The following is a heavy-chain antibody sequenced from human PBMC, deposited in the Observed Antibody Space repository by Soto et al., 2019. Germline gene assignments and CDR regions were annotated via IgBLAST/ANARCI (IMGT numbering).Heavy chain of an antibody. CDR1: GYTFTSYY. CDR2: INPNTGGT. Sequence: ASVKVSCKASGYTFTSYYVHWVRQAPGQGLEWMGWINPNTGGTNYAQKFQGRVTMTSDTSITTAYMELSRLRSDDAAVYYCARVAGRGSHNEPLYWGQGTLVTVS. J-gene: IGHJ4*02. V-gene: IGHV1-2*02. D-gene: IGHD3-16*01. CDR3: ARVAGRGSHNEPLY.